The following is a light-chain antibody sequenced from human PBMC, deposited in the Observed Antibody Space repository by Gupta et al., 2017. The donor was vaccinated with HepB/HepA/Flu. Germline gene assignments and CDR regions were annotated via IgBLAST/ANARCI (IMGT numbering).Light chain of an antibody. Sequence: QSVLTQPPSASGTPGQRVTISCSGSSSNSGSNTVTWYQQLPGTAPKLLIYSNNQRPSGVPDRVSGSKSGTSASLAISGLQSEDEADYYCAAWDDSLNGHVVFGGGTKLTVL. CDR1: SSNSGSNT. CDR2: SNN. CDR3: AAWDDSLNGHVV. J-gene: IGLJ2*01. V-gene: IGLV1-44*01.